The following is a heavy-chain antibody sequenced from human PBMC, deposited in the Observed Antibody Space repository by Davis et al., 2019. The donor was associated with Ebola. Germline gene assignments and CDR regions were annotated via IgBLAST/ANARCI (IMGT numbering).Heavy chain of an antibody. Sequence: ASVKVSCKASGYTFTSYGISWVRQAPGQGLEWMGWISAYNGNTNYAQKLQGRVTMTTDTSTSTAYMELRSLRSDDTAVYYCARSITMVRALNGFDPWGQGTLVTVSS. CDR2: ISAYNGNT. D-gene: IGHD3-10*01. V-gene: IGHV1-18*01. CDR1: GYTFTSYG. CDR3: ARSITMVRALNGFDP. J-gene: IGHJ5*02.